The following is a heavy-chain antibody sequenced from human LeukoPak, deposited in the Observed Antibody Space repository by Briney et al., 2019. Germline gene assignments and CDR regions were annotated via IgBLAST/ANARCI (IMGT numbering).Heavy chain of an antibody. V-gene: IGHV3-30-3*01. CDR1: GFTFSSYA. D-gene: IGHD2-21*02. CDR3: ARAHVVVTATFDY. CDR2: ISYDGSNK. J-gene: IGHJ4*02. Sequence: GRSLRLSCAASGFTFSSYAMHWVRQAPGKGLEWVAVISYDGSNKYYADSVKGRFTISRDNSKNTLYLQMNSLRAEGTAVYYCARAHVVVTATFDYWGQGTLVTVSS.